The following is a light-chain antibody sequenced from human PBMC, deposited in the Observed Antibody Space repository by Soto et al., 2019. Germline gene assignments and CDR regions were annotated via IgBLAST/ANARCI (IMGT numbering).Light chain of an antibody. CDR1: SSDVGGYNY. CDR3: SSYTSSSTLL. J-gene: IGLJ2*01. CDR2: EVT. Sequence: QSALTQPPSASGSPGQSVTISCTGTSSDVGGYNYVSWYQQHPGKAPKLMIYEVTKRPSGVPDRFSGSKSGNTASLTVSGLQAEDEADDYCSSYTSSSTLLFGGGTKLTVL. V-gene: IGLV2-8*01.